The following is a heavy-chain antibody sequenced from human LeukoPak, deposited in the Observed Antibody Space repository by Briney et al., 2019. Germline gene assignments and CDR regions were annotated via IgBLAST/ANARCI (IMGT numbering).Heavy chain of an antibody. J-gene: IGHJ4*02. CDR2: ISGSGGST. CDR3: AKGLRSFYYDSSGYDTYYFDY. CDR1: GFTFSSYA. Sequence: GGSLRLSCAASGFTFSSYAMSWVRQAPGKGLEWVSGISGSGGSTYYADSAKGRFTISRDNSKNTLYLQMNSLRAEDTAVYYCAKGLRSFYYDSSGYDTYYFDYWGQGTLVTVSS. D-gene: IGHD3-22*01. V-gene: IGHV3-23*01.